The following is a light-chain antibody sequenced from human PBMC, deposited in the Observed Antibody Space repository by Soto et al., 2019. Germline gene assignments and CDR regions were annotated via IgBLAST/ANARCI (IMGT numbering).Light chain of an antibody. J-gene: IGKJ3*01. V-gene: IGKV1-5*03. CDR3: QQYSRYLFT. Sequence: DIQMTQSPSTLSASVGDRVTITCRASQSISSWLAWYQQKPGKAPKLLIYKASTLESGVPSRFSGSGSGTEFTLTITRLQPDDFATYYCQQYSRYLFTFGPGTTVDIK. CDR2: KAS. CDR1: QSISSW.